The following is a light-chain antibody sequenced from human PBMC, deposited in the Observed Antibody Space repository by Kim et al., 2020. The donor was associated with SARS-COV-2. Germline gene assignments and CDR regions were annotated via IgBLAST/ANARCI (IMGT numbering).Light chain of an antibody. CDR3: SSYTSSSTLV. CDR2: DVS. V-gene: IGLV2-14*01. Sequence: QSALTQPASVSGSPGQSITISCTGTSSDVGGYNYVSWYQQHPGKAPKLMICDVSKRPSGVSNRFSGPKSGNTASLTISGLQAEDEADYYCSSYTSSSTLVFGGGTQLTVL. CDR1: SSDVGGYNY. J-gene: IGLJ3*02.